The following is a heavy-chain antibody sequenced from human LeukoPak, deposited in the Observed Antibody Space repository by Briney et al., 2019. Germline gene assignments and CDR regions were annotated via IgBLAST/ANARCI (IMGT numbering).Heavy chain of an antibody. V-gene: IGHV1-46*01. CDR1: GYTFTSHH. CDR3: ARDTRSVVTAGRYYYYYMDV. Sequence: ASVKVSCKASGYTFTSHHMHWVRQAPGQGLEWMGIINPSGGSTNYAQKFQGRVIMTRDMSTSTVYMELSSLRSEDTAVYYCARDTRSVVTAGRYYYYYMDVWGKGTTVTVSS. CDR2: INPSGGST. D-gene: IGHD2-21*02. J-gene: IGHJ6*03.